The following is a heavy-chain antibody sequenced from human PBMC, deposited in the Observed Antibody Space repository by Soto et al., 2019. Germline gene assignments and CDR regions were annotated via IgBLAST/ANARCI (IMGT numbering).Heavy chain of an antibody. Sequence: SETLSLTCTVSGGSISRYYWNWIRQPPGKGLEWIGYIYYSGSTNYNPSLKSRVTISVDTSKNQLSLKLSSVTAADTAVYYCARDPGSGSYYGWFDPWGQGTLVTVSS. CDR2: IYYSGST. J-gene: IGHJ5*02. CDR3: ARDPGSGSYYGWFDP. CDR1: GGSISRYY. V-gene: IGHV4-59*01. D-gene: IGHD3-10*01.